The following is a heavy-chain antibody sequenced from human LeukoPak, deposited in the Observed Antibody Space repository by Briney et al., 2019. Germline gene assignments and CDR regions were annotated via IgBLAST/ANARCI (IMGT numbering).Heavy chain of an antibody. V-gene: IGHV3-15*01. D-gene: IGHD3-22*01. CDR2: IKSKTDGGTT. Sequence: GGSLRLSCAASGYTFTQFGMHWVRQAPGKGLEWVGRIKSKTDGGTTDYAAPVKGRFTISRDDSKNTLYLQMNSLKTEDTAVYYCTTDQYYYDSSGYLSWGQGTLVTVSS. CDR3: TTDQYYYDSSGYLS. CDR1: GYTFTQFG. J-gene: IGHJ5*02.